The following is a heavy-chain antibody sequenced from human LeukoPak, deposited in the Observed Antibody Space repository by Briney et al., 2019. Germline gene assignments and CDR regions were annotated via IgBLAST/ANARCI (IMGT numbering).Heavy chain of an antibody. CDR1: GYTFTGYY. J-gene: IGHJ3*02. Sequence: GASVKVSCKASGYTFTGYYMHWVRQAPGQGLEWMGRIIPILGIANYAQKFQGRVTITADKSTSTAYMELSSLRSEDTAVYYCAKVVPAALDAFDIWGQGTMVTVSS. D-gene: IGHD2-2*01. CDR2: IIPILGIA. CDR3: AKVVPAALDAFDI. V-gene: IGHV1-69*04.